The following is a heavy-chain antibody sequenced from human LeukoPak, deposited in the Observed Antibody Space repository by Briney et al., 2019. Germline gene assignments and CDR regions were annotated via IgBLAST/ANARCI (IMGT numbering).Heavy chain of an antibody. J-gene: IGHJ4*02. CDR3: ARSSDCSRASCFTSYFDS. D-gene: IGHD2-2*02. CDR2: IYYGGSP. CDR1: GDSLSSDNYY. V-gene: IGHV4-39*07. Sequence: SETLSLTCTVSGDSLSSDNYYWGWIRQSPGKGLEWLGSIYYGGSPYYNPSLESRVTMSVDTSKSQFSLRLSSVTAADTAMYYCARSSDCSRASCFTSYFDSWGQGTLVTVSS.